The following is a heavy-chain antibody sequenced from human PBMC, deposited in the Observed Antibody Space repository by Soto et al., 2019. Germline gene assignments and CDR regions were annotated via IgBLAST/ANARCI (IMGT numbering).Heavy chain of an antibody. CDR1: GGSISSGGYY. J-gene: IGHJ4*02. Sequence: QVQLQESGPGLVKPSQILSITCTVSGGSISSGGYYWSWIRLQPGKGLEWIGYIYYSGSTYYNPSLKSRDTISVDTSKNQFSLKLSSVTAADTAVYYCARGSVVAATLFDYWGQGTLVTVSS. D-gene: IGHD2-15*01. CDR2: IYYSGST. CDR3: ARGSVVAATLFDY. V-gene: IGHV4-31*03.